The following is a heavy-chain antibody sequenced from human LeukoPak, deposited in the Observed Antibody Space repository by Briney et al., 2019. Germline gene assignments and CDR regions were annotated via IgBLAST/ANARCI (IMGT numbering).Heavy chain of an antibody. Sequence: SETQSLTCAVSGGSISSGGYSWSWIRQPPGKGLEWIGYIYHSGSTYYNPSLKSRVTISVDRSKNQFSLKLSSVTAADTAVYYCARYNYYDSSGYYQGGYFDYWGQGTLVTVSS. J-gene: IGHJ4*02. CDR3: ARYNYYDSSGYYQGGYFDY. D-gene: IGHD3-22*01. V-gene: IGHV4-30-2*01. CDR1: GGSISSGGYS. CDR2: IYHSGST.